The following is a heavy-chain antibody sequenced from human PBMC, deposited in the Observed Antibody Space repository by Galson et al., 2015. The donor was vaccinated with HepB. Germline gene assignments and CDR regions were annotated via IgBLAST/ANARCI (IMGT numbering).Heavy chain of an antibody. V-gene: IGHV3-30*02. CDR1: GFTFSSYG. J-gene: IGHJ6*02. D-gene: IGHD3-10*01. CDR2: IRYDGSNK. CDR3: MVRGVIIRYYYYGMDV. Sequence: SLRLSCAASGFTFSSYGMHWVRQAPGKGLEWVAFIRYDGSNKYYADSVKGRFTISRDNSKNTLYLQMNSLRAEDTAVYYSMVRGVIIRYYYYGMDVWGQGTTVTVSS.